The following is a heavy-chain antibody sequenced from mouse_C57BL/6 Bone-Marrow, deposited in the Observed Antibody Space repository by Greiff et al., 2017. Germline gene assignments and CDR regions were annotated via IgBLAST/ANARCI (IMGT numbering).Heavy chain of an antibody. Sequence: EVKLMESGPELVKPGASVKIPCKASGYKFTDYNMDWVKQSHGKSLEWIGAINPNNGGTIYNQKFKGKATLTVDKSSSTAYMELGSLTSEDTAVYYCAGSGGYYPYWGQGTLVTVSA. CDR3: AGSGGYYPY. J-gene: IGHJ3*01. CDR2: INPNNGGT. D-gene: IGHD2-3*01. V-gene: IGHV1-18*01. CDR1: GYKFTDYN.